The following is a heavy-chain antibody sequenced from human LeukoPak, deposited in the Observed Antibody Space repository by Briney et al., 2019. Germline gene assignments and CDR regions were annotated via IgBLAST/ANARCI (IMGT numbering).Heavy chain of an antibody. V-gene: IGHV1-3*01. CDR2: INAGNGNT. CDR3: ARVHPDGDPEVDY. J-gene: IGHJ4*02. CDR1: GYTFTSYA. D-gene: IGHD4-17*01. Sequence: ASVKVSCKASGYTFTSYAMHWVRQAPGQRLEWMGWINAGNGNTKYSQKFQGRVTITRDTSASTAYMELSSLRSEDTAVYYCARVHPDGDPEVDYWGQGTLVTVSS.